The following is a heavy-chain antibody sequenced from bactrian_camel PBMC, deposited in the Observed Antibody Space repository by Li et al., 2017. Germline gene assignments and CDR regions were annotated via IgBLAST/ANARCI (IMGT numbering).Heavy chain of an antibody. J-gene: IGHJ4*01. Sequence: HVQLVESGGGSVQAGGSLRLSCAVSGNQYNNYCMNWVRQALGKGFEWVSGVNNGGAITHYADSVKGRFTISRDNAKNTLYLQMDSLKSEDTALYHCATAPAGRWGSGDYEFNYLGQGTQVTVS. CDR1: GNQYNNYC. D-gene: IGHD3*01. V-gene: IGHV3S1*01. CDR3: ATAPAGRWGSGDYEFNY. CDR2: VNNGGAIT.